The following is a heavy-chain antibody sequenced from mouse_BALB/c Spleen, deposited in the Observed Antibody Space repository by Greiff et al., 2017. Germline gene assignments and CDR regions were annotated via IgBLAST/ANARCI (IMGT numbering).Heavy chain of an antibody. J-gene: IGHJ1*01. V-gene: IGHV1-9*01. CDR1: GYTFSSYW. D-gene: IGHD2-14*01. CDR2: ILPGSGST. CDR3: AYYRLFHWYFDV. Sequence: QVQLKESGAELMKPGASVKISCKATGYTFSSYWIEWVMQRPGHGLEWIGEILPGSGSTNHNEKFKGKATFTADTSSNTAYMQLSSLTSEDPAVYNCAYYRLFHWYFDVWGAGTTVTVSS.